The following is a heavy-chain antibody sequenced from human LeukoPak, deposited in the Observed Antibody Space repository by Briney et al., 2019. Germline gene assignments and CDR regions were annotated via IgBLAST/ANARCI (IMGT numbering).Heavy chain of an antibody. V-gene: IGHV3-21*01. Sequence: PGGSLRLSCAASGFTFSSYSMNWVRQAPGKGLEWVSSISSSSSYIYYADSVKGRFTISRDNAKNTLYLQMNSLRAEDTAVYYCARGLVVPAAMRGYYYYYGMDVWGQGTTVTVSS. CDR2: ISSSSSYI. D-gene: IGHD2-2*01. J-gene: IGHJ6*02. CDR1: GFTFSSYS. CDR3: ARGLVVPAAMRGYYYYYGMDV.